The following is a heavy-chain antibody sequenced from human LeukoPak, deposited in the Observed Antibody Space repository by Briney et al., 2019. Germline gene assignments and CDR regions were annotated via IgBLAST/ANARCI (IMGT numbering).Heavy chain of an antibody. CDR3: ARVVAVAGTPYFDY. CDR2: IYRSGST. CDR1: GYSISSGYY. D-gene: IGHD6-19*01. V-gene: IGHV4-38-2*01. Sequence: SETLSLTCAVSGYSISSGYYWGWIRQPPGKGLEWIGSIYRSGSTYYNPSLKSRVTISVDTSKNQFSLKLSSVTAADTAVYYCARVVAVAGTPYFDYWGQGTLVTVSS. J-gene: IGHJ4*02.